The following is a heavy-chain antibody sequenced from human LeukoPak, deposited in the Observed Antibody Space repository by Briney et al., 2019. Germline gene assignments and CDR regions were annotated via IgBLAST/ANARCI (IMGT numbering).Heavy chain of an antibody. CDR1: GFTVSSNY. D-gene: IGHD1-26*01. Sequence: GGPLRLSCAASGFTVSSNYMSWVRQAPGKGLEWVSTIYSGGSTFYADSVKGRFTISRDNSKNTLYLQMNSLRAEDTAVYYCARGGSYLSAFDIWGQGTMVTVSS. CDR3: ARGGSYLSAFDI. CDR2: IYSGGST. J-gene: IGHJ3*02. V-gene: IGHV3-53*01.